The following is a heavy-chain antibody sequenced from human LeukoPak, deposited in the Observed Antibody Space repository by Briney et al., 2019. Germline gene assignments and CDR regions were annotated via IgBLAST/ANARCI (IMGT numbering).Heavy chain of an antibody. Sequence: ASVKVSCKVSGHTLTELSMHWVRQAPGKGLEWMGGFDPEDGETIYAQKFQGRVTMTEDTSTDTAYMELSSLRSEDTAVYYCATLAVSRGGSCYSCLYYYYGMDVWGQGTTVTVSS. V-gene: IGHV1-24*01. CDR3: ATLAVSRGGSCYSCLYYYYGMDV. CDR2: FDPEDGET. D-gene: IGHD2-15*01. J-gene: IGHJ6*02. CDR1: GHTLTELS.